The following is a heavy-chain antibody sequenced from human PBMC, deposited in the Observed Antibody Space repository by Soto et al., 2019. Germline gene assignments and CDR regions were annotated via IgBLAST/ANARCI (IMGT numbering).Heavy chain of an antibody. V-gene: IGHV3-23*01. CDR3: ARRITSSFDY. J-gene: IGHJ4*02. CDR1: GFTFSIYN. D-gene: IGHD1-20*01. Sequence: EVQLLESGGGLVQPGGSLRLSCVASGFTFSIYNMNWVRQAPGKGLEWVSVITGSGDYTNYADSVKGRFTISRDNSKNTLYLQMNSLRAEDTAVYFCARRITSSFDYWGQGTXVTXSS. CDR2: ITGSGDYT.